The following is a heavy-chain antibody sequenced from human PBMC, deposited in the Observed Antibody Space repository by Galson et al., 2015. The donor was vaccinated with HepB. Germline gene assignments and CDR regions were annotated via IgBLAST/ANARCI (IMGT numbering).Heavy chain of an antibody. V-gene: IGHV3-30-3*01. D-gene: IGHD1-26*01. J-gene: IGHJ4*02. CDR2: ISYDGSNK. CDR3: ARGLWGIVGAVD. CDR1: GFTFSSYA. Sequence: SLRLSCAASGFTFSSYAMHWVRQAPGKGLEWVAVISYDGSNKYYADSVKGRFTISRDNSKNTLYLQMNSLRAEDTAVYYCARGLWGIVGAVDWGQGTLVTVSS.